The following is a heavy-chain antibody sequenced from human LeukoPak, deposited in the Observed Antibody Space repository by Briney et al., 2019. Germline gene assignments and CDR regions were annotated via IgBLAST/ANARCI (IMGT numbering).Heavy chain of an antibody. CDR1: GYTFTGYY. J-gene: IGHJ4*02. Sequence: ASVKVSCKASGYTFTGYYMHWVRQAPGQGLEWMGWINPNSGGTNYAQKFQGWVTMTRDTSISTAYMELSRLRSDDTAVYYCARDRLAVAGYFDYWGQGTLVTVSS. V-gene: IGHV1-2*04. CDR2: INPNSGGT. CDR3: ARDRLAVAGYFDY. D-gene: IGHD6-19*01.